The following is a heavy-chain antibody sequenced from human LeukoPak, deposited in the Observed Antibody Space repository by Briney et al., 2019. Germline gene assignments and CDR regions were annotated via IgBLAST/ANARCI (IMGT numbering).Heavy chain of an antibody. Sequence: GGSLRLSCAASGFTFSSYAMHWVRQAPGKGLEWVSTISGSDGDTYYADSVKGRFTISRDNSKNMLYLQMNSLRAEDTAVYYCAKVLSGSYYGEFDPWGQGTLVTVSS. J-gene: IGHJ5*02. CDR3: AKVLSGSYYGEFDP. CDR1: GFTFSSYA. D-gene: IGHD1-26*01. V-gene: IGHV3-23*01. CDR2: ISGSDGDT.